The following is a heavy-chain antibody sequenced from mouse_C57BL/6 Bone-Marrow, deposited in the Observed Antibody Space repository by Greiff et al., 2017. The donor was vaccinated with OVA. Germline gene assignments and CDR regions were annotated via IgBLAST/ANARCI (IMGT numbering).Heavy chain of an antibody. D-gene: IGHD1-1*01. CDR2: ISSGSSPL. J-gene: IGHJ2*01. CDR1: GFSFSDSV. Sequence: EVLLVESGGGLVKPGASLKLSCAASGFSFSDSVLHWFRHAPATCLDWVAYISSGSSPLYYADTVKGRFTISRDNAKNTLFLQMTSLRSEDTAMYYCARQGYGSSYGYWGQGTTLTVSS. V-gene: IGHV5-17*01. CDR3: ARQGYGSSYGY.